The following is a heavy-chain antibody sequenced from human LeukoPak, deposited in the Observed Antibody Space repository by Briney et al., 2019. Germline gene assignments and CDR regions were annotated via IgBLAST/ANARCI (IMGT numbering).Heavy chain of an antibody. CDR2: IHYSGST. CDR1: GGSINSYY. J-gene: IGHJ5*02. D-gene: IGHD6-19*01. V-gene: IGHV4-59*01. CDR3: ARGSGWYGNWFDP. Sequence: SETLSLTCTVSGGSINSYYWSWIRQPPGRGLEWIGSIHYSGSTSYNPSLRSRVTISVDKSKNQFFLKLSSVTATDTAVYYCARGSGWYGNWFDPWGQGTLVTVSS.